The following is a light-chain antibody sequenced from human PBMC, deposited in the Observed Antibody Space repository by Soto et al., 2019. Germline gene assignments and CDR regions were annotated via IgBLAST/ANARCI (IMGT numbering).Light chain of an antibody. J-gene: IGLJ2*01. Sequence: ALTQPPSASGSPGQSVTISCTGTSSDVGGYNYVSWYQQHPGKAPKLMIYEVTKRPSGVPDRFSGSKSDNTASLTVSGLQAEDEADYYCSSYAGSNFVVFGGGTQLTVL. CDR2: EVT. V-gene: IGLV2-8*01. CDR3: SSYAGSNFVV. CDR1: SSDVGGYNY.